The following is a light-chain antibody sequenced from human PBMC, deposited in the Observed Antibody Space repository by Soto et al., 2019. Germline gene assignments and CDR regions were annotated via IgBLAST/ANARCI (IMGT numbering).Light chain of an antibody. CDR3: TSFTSSNAWV. J-gene: IGLJ3*02. CDR1: SSDIGYYNY. CDR2: QVS. Sequence: QSALTQPASVSGSPGQPITISCAGTSSDIGYYNYVSWYQQHPGKAPKLMIYQVSHRPSGVSNRFSGSKSGYTASLTLSGLQAEDEADYHCTSFTSSNAWVFGGGTKLTVL. V-gene: IGLV2-14*01.